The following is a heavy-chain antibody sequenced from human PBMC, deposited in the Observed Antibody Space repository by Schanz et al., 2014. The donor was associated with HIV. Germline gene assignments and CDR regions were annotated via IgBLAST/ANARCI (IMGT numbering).Heavy chain of an antibody. V-gene: IGHV4-34*02. Sequence: QVQLQQWGAGLLKPSETLSLTCAVYGSFGGTWWNWLRQPPGKGLEWIGDINHNGDPRYNASLKSGVPISLASPKRQFSLKLKSATAADTAVYFCARATTRTFHPTYYFDSWGQGTLVTVSS. CDR3: ARATTRTFHPTYYFDS. CDR2: INHNGDP. J-gene: IGHJ4*02. CDR1: GSFGGTW. D-gene: IGHD5-12*01.